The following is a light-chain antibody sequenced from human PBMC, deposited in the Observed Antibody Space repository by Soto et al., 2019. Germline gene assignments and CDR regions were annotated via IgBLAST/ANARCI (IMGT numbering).Light chain of an antibody. Sequence: EIVMTQSPATLSVSPGERVTLSCRASQSISSNLAWYQQKPGQAPTLVIFGASTRAPGIPIRFSGSGSGTEFTLTISSLQYDDFAVYYCQQCKSWPLTFGQGTRLEIK. J-gene: IGKJ5*01. CDR1: QSISSN. CDR3: QQCKSWPLT. V-gene: IGKV3-15*01. CDR2: GAS.